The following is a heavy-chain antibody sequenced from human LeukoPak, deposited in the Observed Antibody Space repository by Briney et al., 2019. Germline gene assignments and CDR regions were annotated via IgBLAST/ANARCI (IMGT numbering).Heavy chain of an antibody. CDR2: ISYDGSNK. V-gene: IGHV3-30-3*01. CDR3: ARGGAVAGTRADYFDY. CDR1: GFTFSSYA. J-gene: IGHJ4*02. Sequence: GRSLRLSCAASGFTFSSYAMHWVRQAPGKGLEWVAVISYDGSNKYYADSVKGRFTISRDNAKNSLYLQMNSLRAEDTAVYYCARGGAVAGTRADYFDYWGQGTLVTVSS. D-gene: IGHD6-19*01.